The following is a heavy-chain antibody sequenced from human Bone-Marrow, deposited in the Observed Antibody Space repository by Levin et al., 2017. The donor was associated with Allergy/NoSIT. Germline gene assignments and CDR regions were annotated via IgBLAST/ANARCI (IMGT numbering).Heavy chain of an antibody. CDR1: GSSISTDY. CDR3: ARYVANQYFQH. CDR2: IHYSGST. V-gene: IGHV4-59*01. J-gene: IGHJ1*01. D-gene: IGHD2-21*01. Sequence: PSQTLSLTCTVSGSSISTDYWSWLRQPPGKGLEWIGYIHYSGSTNYNPSLRSRVTMSLDTSNNQFSLRLSSVTAADTAVYYCARYVANQYFQHWGQGTLVTVSS.